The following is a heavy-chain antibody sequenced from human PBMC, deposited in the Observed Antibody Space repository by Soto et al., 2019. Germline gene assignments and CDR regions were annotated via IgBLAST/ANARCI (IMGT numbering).Heavy chain of an antibody. J-gene: IGHJ5*02. CDR3: ARDSSGYYWSDP. Sequence: LSLTCAVSGFSISSGYFWGWIRQPPGKGPEWLGSIYHSGTTYYNPSVKGRVTISVDTSKNQFSLKMSSVTAADTAVYYCARDSSGYYWSDPWGQGTLVTVSS. D-gene: IGHD3-22*01. CDR2: IYHSGTT. V-gene: IGHV4-38-2*02. CDR1: GFSISSGYF.